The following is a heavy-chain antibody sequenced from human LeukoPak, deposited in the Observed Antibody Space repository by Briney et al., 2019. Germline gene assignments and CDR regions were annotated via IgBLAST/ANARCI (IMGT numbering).Heavy chain of an antibody. D-gene: IGHD2-2*01. J-gene: IGHJ3*02. Sequence: GGSLRLSCAASGFTVSSNYMSWVRKAPGKGLEWVSVIYSGGSTYYADSVKGRFTISRDNSKNTLYLQMNSLRAEDTAVYYCARGARYCSSTSCYSDDAFDIWGQGTMVTVSS. V-gene: IGHV3-66*02. CDR1: GFTVSSNY. CDR3: ARGARYCSSTSCYSDDAFDI. CDR2: IYSGGST.